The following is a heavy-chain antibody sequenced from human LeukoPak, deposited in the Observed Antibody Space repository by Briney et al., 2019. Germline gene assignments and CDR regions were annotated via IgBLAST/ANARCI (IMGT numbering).Heavy chain of an antibody. CDR1: GFTFSNYG. CDR3: AKGDGSNNYYMDV. CDR2: IWYDGTNK. V-gene: IGHV3-33*06. J-gene: IGHJ6*03. Sequence: GGSLRLSCAASGFTFSNYGMHWVRQAPGKGLEWVAVIWYDGTNKFYADSVKGRFTISRDNSRSTLYLQMDTLRAEDTAAYYCAKGDGSNNYYMDVWGKGTTVTVSS. D-gene: IGHD3-10*01.